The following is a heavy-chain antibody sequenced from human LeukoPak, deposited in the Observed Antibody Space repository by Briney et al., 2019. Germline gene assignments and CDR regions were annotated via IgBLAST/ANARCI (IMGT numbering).Heavy chain of an antibody. CDR3: ARPTYDSSGYPNWFDP. V-gene: IGHV1-69*05. CDR2: IIPIFGTA. D-gene: IGHD3-22*01. Sequence: SVKVSCKASGGTFSSYAISWVRQAPGQGLEWMGGIIPIFGTANYAQKFQGRVTVTTDESTSTAYMELSSLRSEDTAVYYCARPTYDSSGYPNWFDPWGQGTLVTVSS. J-gene: IGHJ5*02. CDR1: GGTFSSYA.